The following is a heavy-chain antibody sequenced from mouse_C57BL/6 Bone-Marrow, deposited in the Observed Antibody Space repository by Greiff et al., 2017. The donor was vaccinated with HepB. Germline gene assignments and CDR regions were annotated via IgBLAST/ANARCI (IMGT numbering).Heavy chain of an antibody. V-gene: IGHV5-6*01. J-gene: IGHJ2*01. CDR3: ARRDGYYDYFDY. CDR2: ISSGGSYT. Sequence: DVQLQESGGDLVKPGGSLKLSCAASGFTFSSYGMSWVRQTPDKRLEWVATISSGGSYTYYPDSVKGRFTISRDNAKNTLYLQMSSLKSEDTAMYYCARRDGYYDYFDYWGQGTTLTVSS. D-gene: IGHD2-3*01. CDR1: GFTFSSYG.